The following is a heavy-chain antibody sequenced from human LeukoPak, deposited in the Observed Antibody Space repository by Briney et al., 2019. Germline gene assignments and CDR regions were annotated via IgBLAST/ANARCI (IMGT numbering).Heavy chain of an antibody. CDR2: INHSGST. J-gene: IGHJ4*02. Sequence: SETLSLTCTVSGGFISGYYWTWIRQPPGKGLEWIGEINHSGSTNYNPSLKSRVTISVDTSKNQFSLKLSSVTAADTAVYYCASLDDCSGGSCYAEFFDYWGQGTLVTVSS. V-gene: IGHV4-34*01. D-gene: IGHD2-15*01. CDR1: GGFISGYY. CDR3: ASLDDCSGGSCYAEFFDY.